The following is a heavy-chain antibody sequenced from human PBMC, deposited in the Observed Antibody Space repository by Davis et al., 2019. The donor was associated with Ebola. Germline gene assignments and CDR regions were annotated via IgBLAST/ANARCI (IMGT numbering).Heavy chain of an antibody. Sequence: PGGSLRLSCAASGFTFSSYAMHWVRQAPGKGLEYVSAISTNGITTYYADSVKGRFTISRDNSKNTLYLQMSSLRAEDTAVYYCVKGYQLHPPYGMDVWGQGTTVTVSS. CDR2: ISTNGITT. J-gene: IGHJ6*02. V-gene: IGHV3-64D*08. CDR1: GFTFSSYA. D-gene: IGHD2-2*01. CDR3: VKGYQLHPPYGMDV.